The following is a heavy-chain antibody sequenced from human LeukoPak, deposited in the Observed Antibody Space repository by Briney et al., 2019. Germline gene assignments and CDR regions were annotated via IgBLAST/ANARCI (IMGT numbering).Heavy chain of an antibody. CDR3: TKIANGGLSDY. V-gene: IGHV4-59*01. J-gene: IGHJ4*02. Sequence: SETLSLTCTVSGGSISGYYWAWLRQPPGKVLEWIGYIHYSGNTNYNPSLKSRVTMSVDTSKNQFSLIVTSVTAADTAVYYCTKIANGGLSDYWGQGTLVTVSS. CDR2: IHYSGNT. CDR1: GGSISGYY. D-gene: IGHD2-8*01.